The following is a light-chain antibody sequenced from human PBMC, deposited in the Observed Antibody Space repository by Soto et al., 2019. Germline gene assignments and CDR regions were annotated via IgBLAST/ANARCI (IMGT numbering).Light chain of an antibody. CDR3: QQYNNWPPDYT. V-gene: IGKV3-15*01. CDR1: QSINSN. J-gene: IGKJ2*01. CDR2: DAS. Sequence: ETVMTQSPATLSVSPGERVTLSCRASQSINSNLAWYQQRPVQAPRVLIYDASTRATAVPARFSGSGSGTEFTLTISSLQSEDFAVYYCQQYNNWPPDYTFGQGTKLEIK.